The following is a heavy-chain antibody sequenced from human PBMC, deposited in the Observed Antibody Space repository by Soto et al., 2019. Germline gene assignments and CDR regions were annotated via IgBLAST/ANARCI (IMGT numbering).Heavy chain of an antibody. Sequence: SETLSLTCAVYGGPFSGYYWSWIRQPPGKGLEWIGEINHSGSTNYNPSLKSRVTISVDTSKNQFSLKLSSVTAADTAVYYCARIKYYDFWSGYPIGMDVWGQGTTVTVS. CDR3: ARIKYYDFWSGYPIGMDV. D-gene: IGHD3-3*01. CDR1: GGPFSGYY. J-gene: IGHJ6*02. CDR2: INHSGST. V-gene: IGHV4-34*01.